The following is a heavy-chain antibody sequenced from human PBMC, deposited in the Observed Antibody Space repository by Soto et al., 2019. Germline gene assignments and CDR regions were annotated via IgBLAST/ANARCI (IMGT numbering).Heavy chain of an antibody. V-gene: IGHV3-30*18. CDR2: ISYDGSNK. D-gene: IGHD3-22*01. CDR3: AKDMPLLGFLTYYYDSSGYYRLFDY. J-gene: IGHJ4*02. CDR1: GFIFSTYG. Sequence: QVQLVESGGGVVQPGRSLGLSCAASGFIFSTYGMHWVRQAPGKGLEWVAVISYDGSNKYYADSVKGRFTISRDNSQNTLYLQMNSLRAEDTAVYYCAKDMPLLGFLTYYYDSSGYYRLFDYWGQGTLVTVSS.